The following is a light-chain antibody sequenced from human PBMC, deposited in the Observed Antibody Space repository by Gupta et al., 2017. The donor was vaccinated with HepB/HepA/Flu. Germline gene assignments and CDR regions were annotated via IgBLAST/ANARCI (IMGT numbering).Light chain of an antibody. CDR2: AAA. V-gene: IGKV1-9*01. Sequence: DIQLTQSPSFLSASVGDRVTITCRASQGISSYLAWYQQKPGKAPKLLIYAAATRQRGVASRFSGSGAGTKFTLTISSRQQEEFAAYYCQQHNSYPPFTFGHGTKVDIK. J-gene: IGKJ3*01. CDR1: QGISSY. CDR3: QQHNSYPPFT.